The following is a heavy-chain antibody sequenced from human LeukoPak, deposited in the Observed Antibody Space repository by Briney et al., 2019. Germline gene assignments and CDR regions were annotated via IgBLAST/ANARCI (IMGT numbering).Heavy chain of an antibody. CDR1: GFTFSSYS. D-gene: IGHD6-13*01. CDR2: ISSSSSYI. J-gene: IGHJ5*02. V-gene: IGHV3-21*01. CDR3: ARDGGSSWSFSPFKPRSDLNWAWFDP. Sequence: PGGSLRLSCAASGFTFSSYSMNWARQAPGKGLEWVSSISSSSSYIYYADSVKGRFTISRDNAKNSLYLQMNSLRAEDTAVYYCARDGGSSWSFSPFKPRSDLNWAWFDPWGQGTLVTASS.